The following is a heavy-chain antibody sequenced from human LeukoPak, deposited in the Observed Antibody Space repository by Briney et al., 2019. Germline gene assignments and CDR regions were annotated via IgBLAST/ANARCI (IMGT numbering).Heavy chain of an antibody. CDR2: ISTIGGDT. J-gene: IGHJ4*02. D-gene: IGHD5-24*01. Sequence: GGSLRLSCVASGFTFSSYAMSWVRQAPVKGLEWISAISTIGGDTYYADSVRGRFTISRDNSKHTLYLQMNSLTAEDTAVYYCARWLQRSIDLWGQGTLVTVSS. V-gene: IGHV3-23*01. CDR3: ARWLQRSIDL. CDR1: GFTFSSYA.